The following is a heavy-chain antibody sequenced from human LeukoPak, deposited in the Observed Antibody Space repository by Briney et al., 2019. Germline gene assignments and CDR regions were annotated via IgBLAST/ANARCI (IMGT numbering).Heavy chain of an antibody. D-gene: IGHD3-9*01. CDR1: EFTVSRND. J-gene: IGHJ4*02. CDR2: MSGGCT. CDR3: AKALDSQPFDIPDY. V-gene: IGHV3-38-3*01. Sequence: GGSLRLSCAASEFTVSRNDMSWVRQAPGKGLEWVSSMSGGCTYCADSRKGRFIISRDNSKNTLHLQMNSLRADDTAVYYCAKALDSQPFDIPDYWGQGTLVTVSS.